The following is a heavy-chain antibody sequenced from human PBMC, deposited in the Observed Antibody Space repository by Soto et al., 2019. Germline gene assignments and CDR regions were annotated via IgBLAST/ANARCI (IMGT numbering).Heavy chain of an antibody. D-gene: IGHD6-19*01. V-gene: IGHV1-3*04. CDR1: GYTFTNYA. J-gene: IGHJ5*02. Sequence: QVQLIQSGAEVKKPGASVRVSCKASGYTFTNYAMHWVRQAPGQSLEWMGWISTGDGDTRYSQNFQDRITITRETSASTVYMDLSSLRSEDTAMYYCAREVRSAGEDRWGQGTLVSVSS. CDR2: ISTGDGDT. CDR3: AREVRSAGEDR.